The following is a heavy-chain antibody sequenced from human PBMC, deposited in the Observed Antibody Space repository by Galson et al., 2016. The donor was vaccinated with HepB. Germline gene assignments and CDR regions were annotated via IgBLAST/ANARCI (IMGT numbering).Heavy chain of an antibody. CDR2: IINLHGTA. Sequence: SVKVSCKASGGTVSSYAISWVRQAPGQGLEWMAVIINLHGTANYALKFQGRVTITAHESTSTAHMAVTSMTYEDAAVYYCASVRDGYSTHCYYGMDVWGQGTSVTVS. CDR1: GGTVSSYA. CDR3: ASVRDGYSTHCYYGMDV. V-gene: IGHV1-69*13. D-gene: IGHD5-24*01. J-gene: IGHJ6*02.